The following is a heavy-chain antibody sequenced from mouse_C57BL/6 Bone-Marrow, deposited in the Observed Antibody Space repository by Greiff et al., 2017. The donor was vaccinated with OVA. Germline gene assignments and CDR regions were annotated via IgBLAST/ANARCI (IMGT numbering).Heavy chain of an antibody. Sequence: EVQLVESGGGLVKPGGSLKLSCAASGFTFSSYAMSWVRQTPEKRLEWVATISDGGSYTYYPDNVKGRFTISRDNAKNNLYLQMSHLKSEDTAMYYCARGEIPMDYWGQGTSVTVSS. CDR3: ARGEIPMDY. V-gene: IGHV5-4*01. J-gene: IGHJ4*01. CDR2: ISDGGSYT. CDR1: GFTFSSYA.